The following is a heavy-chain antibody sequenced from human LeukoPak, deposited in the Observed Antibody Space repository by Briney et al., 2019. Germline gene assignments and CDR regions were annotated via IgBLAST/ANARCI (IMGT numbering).Heavy chain of an antibody. D-gene: IGHD3-3*01. CDR1: GFTFSSYA. V-gene: IGHV3-7*01. Sequence: GGSLRLSCAASGFTFSSYAMSWVRQAPGKGLEWVANIKQDGSEKYYVDSVKGRFTISRDNAKNSLYLQMNSLRAEDTAVYYCASIWSGYYYYFDYWGQGTLVTVSS. J-gene: IGHJ4*02. CDR3: ASIWSGYYYYFDY. CDR2: IKQDGSEK.